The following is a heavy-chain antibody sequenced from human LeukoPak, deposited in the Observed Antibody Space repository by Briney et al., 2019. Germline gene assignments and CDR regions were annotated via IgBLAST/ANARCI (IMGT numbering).Heavy chain of an antibody. V-gene: IGHV1-2*02. D-gene: IGHD3-9*01. CDR2: INPNSGGT. CDR3: AREVHDILTGYYRNYYYGMDV. Sequence: GASVKVSCKASGYTFTGYYMHWVRQAPGQGLEWMGWINPNSGGTNYAQKLQGRVTMTTDTSTSTAYMELRSLRSDDTAVYYCAREVHDILTGYYRNYYYGMDVWGQGTTVTVSS. J-gene: IGHJ6*02. CDR1: GYTFTGYY.